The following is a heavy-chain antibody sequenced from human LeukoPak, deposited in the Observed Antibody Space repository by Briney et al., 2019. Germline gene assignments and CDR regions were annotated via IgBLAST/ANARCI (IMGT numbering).Heavy chain of an antibody. V-gene: IGHV4-34*01. J-gene: IGHJ4*02. CDR3: VSPPDYRLFDY. Sequence: SETLSLTCAVYGGSFSGYYWSWIRQPPGKGLEWIGEINHSGSTNYNPSLKSRVTISVDTSKNQFSLKLSSVTAADTAVYYCVSPPDYRLFDYWGQGTLVTVSS. D-gene: IGHD3-16*02. CDR1: GGSFSGYY. CDR2: INHSGST.